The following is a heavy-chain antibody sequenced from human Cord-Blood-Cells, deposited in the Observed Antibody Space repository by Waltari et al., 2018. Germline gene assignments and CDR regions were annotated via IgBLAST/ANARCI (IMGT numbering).Heavy chain of an antibody. J-gene: IGHJ4*02. CDR2: IIPIPGIE. CDR3: ARDSPQNDY. Sequence: QAQLVQSGAEVKKPGSSVKVSCKASGGTFSSYAIGGVRQDAGQGLEWMGTIIPIPGIETYAQKFQGRVTIPADKSTSTAYMGLSSLRSEDTAVYYCARDSPQNDYWGQGTLVTVSS. V-gene: IGHV1-69*09. CDR1: GGTFSSYA.